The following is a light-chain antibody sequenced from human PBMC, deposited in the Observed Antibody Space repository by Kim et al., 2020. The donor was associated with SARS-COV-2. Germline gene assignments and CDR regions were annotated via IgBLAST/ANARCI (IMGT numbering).Light chain of an antibody. Sequence: GCPGERATRSCRASQSVSSNLVWYQQKPGQAPRLLIYGASTRATGVPARFSGSGSGTEFTLTISSLQSEDFAVYYCQQYNNFRTFGQGTKVDIK. CDR3: QQYNNFRT. CDR1: QSVSSN. V-gene: IGKV3-15*01. CDR2: GAS. J-gene: IGKJ1*01.